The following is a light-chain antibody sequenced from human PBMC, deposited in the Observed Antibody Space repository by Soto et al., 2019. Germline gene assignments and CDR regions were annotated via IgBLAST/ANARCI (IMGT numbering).Light chain of an antibody. Sequence: DLPMTQSPSSLSASVGDRVTITCQASQDISHNVNWYQQKPGKAPNLLIFDASKLEGGVPSRFTGSGSGTHFSFTISSLQPEDTATYYCQHYDTLPPTFGGGTKVEIK. CDR3: QHYDTLPPT. CDR1: QDISHN. V-gene: IGKV1-33*01. J-gene: IGKJ4*01. CDR2: DAS.